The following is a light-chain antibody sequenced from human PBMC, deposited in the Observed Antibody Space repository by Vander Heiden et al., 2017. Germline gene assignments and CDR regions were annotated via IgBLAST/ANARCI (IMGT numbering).Light chain of an antibody. J-gene: IGKJ1*01. CDR1: LGISSY. CDR2: AAS. V-gene: IGKV1-9*01. Sequence: SLSASVGDRVTITCRASLGISSYLAWYQQKPGKGPKLLIYAASTVQSGVPSRFSGSGSGTEFTLTISSLQPEDFATYYCQQLNSYPRTFGQGTKVEIK. CDR3: QQLNSYPRT.